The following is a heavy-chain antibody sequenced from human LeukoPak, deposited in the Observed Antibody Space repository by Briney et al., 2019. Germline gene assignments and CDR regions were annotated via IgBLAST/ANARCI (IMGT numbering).Heavy chain of an antibody. Sequence: SETLSLTCTVSGGSISSGDYYWSWIRQPPGKGLEWIGYIYYSGSTYYNPSLKSRVTISVDTSKNQFSLKLSSVTAADTAVYYCAREINTMIVVATGYYGMDVWGQGTTVTVSS. CDR3: AREINTMIVVATGYYGMDV. J-gene: IGHJ6*02. V-gene: IGHV4-30-4*01. CDR1: GGSISSGDYY. CDR2: IYYSGST. D-gene: IGHD3-22*01.